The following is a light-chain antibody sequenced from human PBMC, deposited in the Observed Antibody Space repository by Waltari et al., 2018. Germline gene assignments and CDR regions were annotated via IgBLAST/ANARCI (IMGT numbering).Light chain of an antibody. CDR3: QQRNTWPWT. V-gene: IGKV3-11*01. CDR1: QSVSSY. Sequence: IVFTPSPATLSLSPGERAPLACRAGQSVSSYLAWYQQKPGQAPRLLIYDISDRATGIPARFSGSGSGTDFTLTISSLEPEDFAVYYCQQRNTWPWTFGQGTKVEIK. CDR2: DIS. J-gene: IGKJ1*01.